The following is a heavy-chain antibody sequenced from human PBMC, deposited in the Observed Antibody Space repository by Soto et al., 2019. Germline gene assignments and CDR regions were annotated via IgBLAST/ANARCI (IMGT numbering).Heavy chain of an antibody. CDR1: GFTFRKDNSYA. V-gene: IGHV3-23*01. D-gene: IGHD6-13*01. CDR3: AKGGSSWYGDGFDI. CDR2: ISGSGGTT. Sequence: EVELLESGGALVKRGGSLRLSCVVYGFTFRKDNSYAMSWVRQAPGKGLEWVSAISGSGGTTYYADSVKGRFTISRDDSKNTLSLQMNSLRGDDTAVYYCAKGGSSWYGDGFDIWGQGTVVTVSS. J-gene: IGHJ3*02.